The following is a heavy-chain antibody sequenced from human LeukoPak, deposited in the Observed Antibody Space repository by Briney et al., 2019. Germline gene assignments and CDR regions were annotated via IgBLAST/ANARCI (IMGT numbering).Heavy chain of an antibody. CDR2: ISYDGSNK. J-gene: IGHJ4*02. D-gene: IGHD3-16*02. CDR3: AKAAVITFGGVIVTEYYFDY. CDR1: GFTFSSYG. V-gene: IGHV3-30*18. Sequence: QPGGSLRLSCAASGFTFSSYGMHWVRQAPGKGLEWVAVISYDGSNKYYADSVKGRFTISRDNSKNTLYLQMNSLRAEDTAVYYCAKAAVITFGGVIVTEYYFDYWGQGTLVTVSS.